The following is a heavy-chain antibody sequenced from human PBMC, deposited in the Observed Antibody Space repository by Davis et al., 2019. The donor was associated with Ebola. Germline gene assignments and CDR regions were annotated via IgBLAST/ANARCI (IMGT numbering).Heavy chain of an antibody. CDR3: ARERRLWFGELFSAGWFDP. Sequence: GESLKISCAASGFTFSSYSMNWVRQAPGKGLEWAANIKQDGSAKYYVDSVKGRFTISRDNAKKSLYLQMNNLRAEDTAVYYCARERRLWFGELFSAGWFDPWGQGTLVTVSS. CDR2: IKQDGSAK. CDR1: GFTFSSYS. V-gene: IGHV3-7*03. D-gene: IGHD3-10*01. J-gene: IGHJ5*02.